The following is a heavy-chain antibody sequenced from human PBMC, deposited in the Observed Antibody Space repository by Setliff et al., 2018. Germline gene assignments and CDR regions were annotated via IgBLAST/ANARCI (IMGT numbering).Heavy chain of an antibody. CDR1: GFTFSAYG. CDR2: ISGSGGST. J-gene: IGHJ5*02. V-gene: IGHV3-23*01. Sequence: PGGSLRLSCAASGFTFSAYGMSWVRQAPGKGLEWVSAISGSGGSTYYADSVKGRFTISRDNSKNTLYLQMNSLRAEDTAVYSCAKDVFCSGGSCDNWFDPWGQGTLVTVSS. D-gene: IGHD2-15*01. CDR3: AKDVFCSGGSCDNWFDP.